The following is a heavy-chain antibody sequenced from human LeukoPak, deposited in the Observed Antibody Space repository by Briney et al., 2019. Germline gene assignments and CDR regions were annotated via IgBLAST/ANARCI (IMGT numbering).Heavy chain of an antibody. CDR1: GFTFSSYA. V-gene: IGHV3-30*04. CDR3: ARDRGDDILTGYYLDY. J-gene: IGHJ4*02. D-gene: IGHD3-9*01. Sequence: PGGSLRLSCAASGFTFSSYAMHWVRQAPGKGLEWVAVISYDGSNKYYADSVKGRFTISRDNSKNTLYLQMNSLRAEDTAVYYCARDRGDDILTGYYLDYWGQGTLVTVSS. CDR2: ISYDGSNK.